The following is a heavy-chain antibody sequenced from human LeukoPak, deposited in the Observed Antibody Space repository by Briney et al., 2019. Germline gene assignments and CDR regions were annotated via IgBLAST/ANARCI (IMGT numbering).Heavy chain of an antibody. Sequence: GGPLRLSCAASGFTFSSYEMNWVRQAPGKGLEWVSYISSSGSTIYYADSVKGRFTISRDNAKNSLYLQMNSLRAEDTAVYYCAREPRAPDYYGSGLKGGLDVWGKGTTVTVSS. J-gene: IGHJ6*04. V-gene: IGHV3-48*03. CDR1: GFTFSSYE. CDR2: ISSSGSTI. D-gene: IGHD3-10*01. CDR3: AREPRAPDYYGSGLKGGLDV.